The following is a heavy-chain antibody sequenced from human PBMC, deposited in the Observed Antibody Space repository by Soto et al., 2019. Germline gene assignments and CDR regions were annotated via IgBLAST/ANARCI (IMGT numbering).Heavy chain of an antibody. CDR2: ILYSGST. J-gene: IGHJ4*02. CDR3: ARLGSSGWYQGSYFDY. Sequence: QLQLQESGPGLVKPSETLSLTCIVSGGSITRNNHYWGWIRQSPGKGLEWIGSILYSGSTNYNPSLTSRVTLSVETSQNQFSLKMSSVTAADTAVYYCARLGSSGWYQGSYFDYWGQGTLVTVSA. V-gene: IGHV4-39*01. CDR1: GGSITRNNHY. D-gene: IGHD6-19*01.